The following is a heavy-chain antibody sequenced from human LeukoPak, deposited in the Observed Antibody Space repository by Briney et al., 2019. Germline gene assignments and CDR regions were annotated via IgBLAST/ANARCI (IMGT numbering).Heavy chain of an antibody. D-gene: IGHD2-2*01. Sequence: SETLSLTCTVSGGSISSYYWSWIRQPAGKGLEWIGRIYASGSTNYNPSLRSRVTMSVDTSKNQFSLKLSSVTAADTAIYYCANHCSSTNCYGVDYWGQGTLVTVSS. CDR1: GGSISSYY. CDR2: IYASGST. V-gene: IGHV4-4*07. CDR3: ANHCSSTNCYGVDY. J-gene: IGHJ4*02.